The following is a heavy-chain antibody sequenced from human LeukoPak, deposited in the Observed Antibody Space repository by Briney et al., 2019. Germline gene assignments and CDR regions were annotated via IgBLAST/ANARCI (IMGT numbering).Heavy chain of an antibody. Sequence: SETLSLTCTVSGGSISSYYWSWIRQPPGKGLKGIGYIYYSGSTDYNPSLKSRVTISVDTSKTQFSLKLSSVTAADTAVYYCARVDPDSSSTLEVFDYWGQGTLGTVSS. CDR2: IYYSGST. CDR1: GGSISSYY. CDR3: ARVDPDSSSTLEVFDY. V-gene: IGHV4-59*01. J-gene: IGHJ4*02. D-gene: IGHD6-6*01.